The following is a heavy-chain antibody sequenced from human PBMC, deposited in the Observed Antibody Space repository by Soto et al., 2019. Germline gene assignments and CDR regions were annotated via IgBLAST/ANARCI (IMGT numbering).Heavy chain of an antibody. V-gene: IGHV4-31*03. Sequence: TLSLTCIVSYDSITNGLSYWSWIRQRPGQGLEWIGYIYHSGTTYYNPSLKSRLSISVDTSKNQFSLRLSSVTAADTAIYYCATRITVFGLLIPPFDPWGQGTQVTVSS. CDR1: YDSITNGLSY. J-gene: IGHJ5*02. CDR2: IYHSGTT. CDR3: ATRITVFGLLIPPFDP. D-gene: IGHD3-3*01.